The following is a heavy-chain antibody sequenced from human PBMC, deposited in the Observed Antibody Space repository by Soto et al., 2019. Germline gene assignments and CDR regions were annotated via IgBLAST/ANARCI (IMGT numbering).Heavy chain of an antibody. CDR1: GFTFSSYW. CDR2: IKQDGSEK. CDR3: ARDDYSRKVYYFDY. D-gene: IGHD5-12*01. V-gene: IGHV3-7*04. Sequence: RGSLRLSCAASGFTFSSYWMSWVRQAPGKGLEWVANIKQDGSEKYYVDSVKGRFTISRDNAKNSLYLQMNSLRAEDTAVYYCARDDYSRKVYYFDYWGQGTLVTVSS. J-gene: IGHJ4*02.